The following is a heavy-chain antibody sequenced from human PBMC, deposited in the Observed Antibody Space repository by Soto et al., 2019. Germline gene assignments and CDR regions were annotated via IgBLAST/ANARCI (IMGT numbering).Heavy chain of an antibody. CDR3: ARVVTGYYYDSSGYYFDY. Sequence: VQSGAEVKKPGASVKVSCKASGYTFTSYGISWVRQAPGQGLEWMGWISAYNGNTNYAQKLQGRVTMTTDTSTSTAYMELRSLRSDDTAVYYCARVVTGYYYDSSGYYFDYWGQGTLVTVSS. V-gene: IGHV1-18*01. D-gene: IGHD3-22*01. J-gene: IGHJ4*02. CDR1: GYTFTSYG. CDR2: ISAYNGNT.